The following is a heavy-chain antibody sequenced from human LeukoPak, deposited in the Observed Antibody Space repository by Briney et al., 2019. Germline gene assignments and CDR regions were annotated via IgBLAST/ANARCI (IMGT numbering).Heavy chain of an antibody. Sequence: ASVKVSCKASGYTFTSYDINWVRQATGQGLEWMGWMNPNSGNTGYAQKFQGRVTMTRNTSISTAYMELSSLRSEDTAVYYCARGVRGVISNLYYYYMDVWGKGTTVTVSS. CDR1: GYTFTSYD. D-gene: IGHD3-10*01. V-gene: IGHV1-8*01. CDR2: MNPNSGNT. J-gene: IGHJ6*03. CDR3: ARGVRGVISNLYYYYMDV.